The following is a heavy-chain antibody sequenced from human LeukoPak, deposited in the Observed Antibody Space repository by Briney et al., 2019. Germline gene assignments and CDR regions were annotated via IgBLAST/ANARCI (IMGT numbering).Heavy chain of an antibody. CDR3: ARGRWELLDYYYYMDV. V-gene: IGHV1-46*01. J-gene: IGHJ6*03. CDR2: ISPSGGST. Sequence: ASVKVSCKAFGYTFTSNYMHWVRQAPGQGPEWMGVISPSGGSTTYAQRFQGRVTLTRDMSTSTDYLELSSLRSEDTAVYYCARGRWELLDYYYYMDVWGKGTTVTVSS. D-gene: IGHD1-26*01. CDR1: GYTFTSNY.